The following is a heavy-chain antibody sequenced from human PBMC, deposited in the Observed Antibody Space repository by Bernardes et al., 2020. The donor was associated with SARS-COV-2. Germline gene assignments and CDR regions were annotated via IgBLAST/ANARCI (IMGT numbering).Heavy chain of an antibody. CDR1: GFTFSSYT. J-gene: IGHJ4*02. CDR3: ARDDLLWFGGFDN. D-gene: IGHD3-10*01. CDR2: ITGSSSYR. Sequence: GGSLRLSCAASGFTFSSYTINWVRQAPGKGLEWVSAITGSSSYRYYADSVKGRFTISRDNAKNSLSLQMNSLRVEDTGIYYCARDDLLWFGGFDNWCQGTLGTVSS. V-gene: IGHV3-21*01.